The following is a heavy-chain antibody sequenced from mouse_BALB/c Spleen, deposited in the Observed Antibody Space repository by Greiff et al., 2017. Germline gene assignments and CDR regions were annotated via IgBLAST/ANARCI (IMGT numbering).Heavy chain of an antibody. CDR3: ARSSSSGFAY. J-gene: IGHJ3*01. CDR2: IYPGSGNT. CDR1: GYTFTDYY. Sequence: QVQLKESGAELARPGASVKLSCKASGYTFTDYYINWVKQRTGQGLEWIGEIYPGSGNTYYNEKFKGKATLTADKSSSTAYMQLSSLTSEDSAVYYCARSSSSGFAYWGQGTLVTVSA. D-gene: IGHD3-1*01. V-gene: IGHV1-77*01.